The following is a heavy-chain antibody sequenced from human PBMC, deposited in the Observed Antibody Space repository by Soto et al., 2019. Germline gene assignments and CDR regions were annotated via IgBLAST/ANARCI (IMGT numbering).Heavy chain of an antibody. D-gene: IGHD2-15*01. J-gene: IGHJ4*02. CDR3: ARDKRSCSGGSCYSYDGLLSY. V-gene: IGHV3-33*01. CDR2: IWYDGSNK. Sequence: QVQLVESGGGVVQPGRSLRLSCAASGFTFSSYGMHWVRQAPGKGLEWVAVIWYDGSNKYYADSVKGRFTISRDNSKNTLYLQMNSLRAEDTAVYYCARDKRSCSGGSCYSYDGLLSYWGQGTLVTVSS. CDR1: GFTFSSYG.